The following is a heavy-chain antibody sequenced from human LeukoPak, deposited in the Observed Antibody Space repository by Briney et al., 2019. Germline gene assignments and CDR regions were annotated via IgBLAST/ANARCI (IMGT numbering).Heavy chain of an antibody. J-gene: IGHJ2*01. CDR1: GFTFSSSA. D-gene: IGHD6-25*01. CDR3: AKGGGSGRRYFDL. V-gene: IGHV3-23*01. Sequence: GGSLRLSCAASGFTFSSSAMNWVRRAPGKGLEWVSLICGSAGSTYYADSVKGRFTISRDNSKNTVYLQMNSLRADDTAVYYCAKGGGSGRRYFDLWGRGALVTVSS. CDR2: ICGSAGST.